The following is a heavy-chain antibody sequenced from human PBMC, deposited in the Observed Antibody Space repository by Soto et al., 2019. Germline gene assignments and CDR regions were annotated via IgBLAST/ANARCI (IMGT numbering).Heavy chain of an antibody. D-gene: IGHD6-13*01. CDR3: ARGPPYSSSWYKWFDP. J-gene: IGHJ5*02. CDR1: GYTFTGYY. Sequence: RASVKVSCKASGYTFTGYYMHWVRQAPGQGLEWMGWINPNSGGTNYAQKFQGRVTMTRDTSISTAYMELSRLRSDDTAVYYCARGPPYSSSWYKWFDPWGQGTLVTVSS. CDR2: INPNSGGT. V-gene: IGHV1-2*02.